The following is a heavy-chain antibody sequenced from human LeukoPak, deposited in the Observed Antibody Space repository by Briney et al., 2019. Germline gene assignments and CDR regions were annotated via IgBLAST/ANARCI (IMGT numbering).Heavy chain of an antibody. V-gene: IGHV3-11*01. Sequence: GSLRLSCAASGFTFSDYYMSWIRQAPGKGLEWVSCISSSGSTIYYADSVKGRFTISRDNAKSSLYLQMNSLRAEDTAVYYCARRAVPDISYERRYYYYMDVWGKGTTVTVSS. J-gene: IGHJ6*03. CDR3: ARRAVPDISYERRYYYYMDV. CDR1: GFTFSDYY. CDR2: ISSSGSTI. D-gene: IGHD2-2*01.